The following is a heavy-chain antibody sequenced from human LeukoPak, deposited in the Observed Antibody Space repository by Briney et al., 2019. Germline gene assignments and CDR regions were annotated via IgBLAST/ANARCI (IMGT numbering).Heavy chain of an antibody. Sequence: PGGSLRLSCAASGFTFSSYAMSWVRQAPGKGLEWVSDISGSGGSTYYADSVKGRFTISRDNSKNSLCLQMNSLGAEETAVYYCARSLWFGELAPFDYWGRGTLITVSS. J-gene: IGHJ4*02. CDR1: GFTFSSYA. V-gene: IGHV3-23*01. CDR2: ISGSGGST. D-gene: IGHD3-10*01. CDR3: ARSLWFGELAPFDY.